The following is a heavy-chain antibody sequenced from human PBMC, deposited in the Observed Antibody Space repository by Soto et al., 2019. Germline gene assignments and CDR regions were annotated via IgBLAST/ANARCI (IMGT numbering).Heavy chain of an antibody. CDR1: GGTSSSYY. CDR2: IYYSGRT. Sequence: EMQSVTWSVSGGTSSSYYWSWILQTPGKGLAWIGYIYYSGRTKYNPSLKSRLTISVDTSKKQFPTKLSPVTPADPDPYYCARGPYSSSNWLDPWGQGTMVTVS. V-gene: IGHV4-59*01. J-gene: IGHJ5*02. CDR3: ARGPYSSSNWLDP. D-gene: IGHD6-13*01.